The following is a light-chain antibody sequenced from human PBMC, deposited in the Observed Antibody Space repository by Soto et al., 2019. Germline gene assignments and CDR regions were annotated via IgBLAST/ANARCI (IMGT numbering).Light chain of an antibody. Sequence: EIVMTQSPATLSVSPGERATLSCRASQSVSSNLAWYQQKPGQTPRLLIYGASTRAIGIPARFSGSGSGTEFTLTISSLQSEDFAVYYCQQYNKWLWTFGQGTHVEI. CDR2: GAS. V-gene: IGKV3-15*01. CDR3: QQYNKWLWT. CDR1: QSVSSN. J-gene: IGKJ1*01.